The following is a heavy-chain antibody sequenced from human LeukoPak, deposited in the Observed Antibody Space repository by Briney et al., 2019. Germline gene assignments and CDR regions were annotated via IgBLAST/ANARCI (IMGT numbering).Heavy chain of an antibody. CDR3: ARGRDNPLPFDY. Sequence: PSETLSLTCTVSGGSIDDYFWSWIRQPAGKGLEWIGRVSSSGSTNSNPSLNRRITMSVDTSKTQISLKLSYVTAADTAVYYCARGRDNPLPFDYWGQGTLVTVSS. J-gene: IGHJ4*02. V-gene: IGHV4-4*07. CDR1: GGSIDDYF. D-gene: IGHD5-24*01. CDR2: VSSSGST.